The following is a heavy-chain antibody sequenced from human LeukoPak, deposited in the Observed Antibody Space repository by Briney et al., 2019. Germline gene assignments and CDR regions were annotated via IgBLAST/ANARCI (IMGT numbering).Heavy chain of an antibody. CDR2: IRSSNSYT. CDR3: ARANSGYDEYFDY. J-gene: IGHJ4*02. CDR1: GFSFSTYS. D-gene: IGHD5-12*01. V-gene: IGHV3-21*04. Sequence: GGSLRLSCVASGFSFSTYSMSWVRQAPGKGLEWVSAIRSSNSYTYYADSVKGRFTISRDNTKNSLYLQMNSLRAEDTAVYYCARANSGYDEYFDYWGQGTLVTVSS.